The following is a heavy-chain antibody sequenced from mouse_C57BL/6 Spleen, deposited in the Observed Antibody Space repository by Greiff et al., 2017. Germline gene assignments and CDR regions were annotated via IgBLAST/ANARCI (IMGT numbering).Heavy chain of an antibody. Sequence: EVMLVESGGGLVKPGGSLKLSCAASGFTFSDYGMHWVRQAPEKGLEWVAYISSGSSTIYYADTVKGRFTISRDKAKNTLFLQMTSLRSEDTAMYYCARAPLYYGNSMDYWGQGTSVTVSS. V-gene: IGHV5-17*01. CDR3: ARAPLYYGNSMDY. CDR1: GFTFSDYG. CDR2: ISSGSSTI. D-gene: IGHD2-1*01. J-gene: IGHJ4*01.